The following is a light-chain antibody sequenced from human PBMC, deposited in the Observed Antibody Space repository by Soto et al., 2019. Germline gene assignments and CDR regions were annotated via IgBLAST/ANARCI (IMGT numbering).Light chain of an antibody. J-gene: IGLJ1*01. CDR2: GVS. CDR1: SSDVGGYTY. V-gene: IGLV2-14*01. CDR3: SSYTTSNTRQIV. Sequence: QSALTQPASVSGSPGQAITISCTGTSSDVGGYTYVSWYQQHPGKAPKFIIYGVSNRPSGVSNRFSGSKSGNTASLTISGLQAEDEADYYCSSYTTSNTRQIVFGTGTKVTVL.